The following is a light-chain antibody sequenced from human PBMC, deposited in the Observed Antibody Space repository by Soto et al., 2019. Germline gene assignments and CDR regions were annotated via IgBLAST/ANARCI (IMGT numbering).Light chain of an antibody. J-gene: IGKJ4*01. Sequence: DIQMTQSPSSVSASVGDRVTIPCRASQGISSWLAWYQQKPGKAPKLLIYDASNLETGVPSRFSGSGSGTDFTFTISSLQPEDIATYYCQQYDNLPLTFGGGTKVDIK. CDR1: QGISSW. CDR3: QQYDNLPLT. V-gene: IGKV1-33*01. CDR2: DAS.